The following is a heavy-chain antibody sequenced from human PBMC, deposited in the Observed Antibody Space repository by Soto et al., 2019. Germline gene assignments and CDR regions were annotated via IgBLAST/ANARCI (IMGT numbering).Heavy chain of an antibody. CDR1: GFTFSSYA. V-gene: IGHV3-30-3*01. CDR2: ISYDGSNK. CDR3: ARENWNYSTDYGMDV. J-gene: IGHJ6*01. Sequence: QVQLVESGGGVVQPGRSLRLSCAASGFTFSSYAMHWVRQAPGKGLEWVAVISYDGSNKYYADSVKGRFTISRDNSKNTLYLQMNSLRAEDTAVYYCARENWNYSTDYGMDVW. D-gene: IGHD1-7*01.